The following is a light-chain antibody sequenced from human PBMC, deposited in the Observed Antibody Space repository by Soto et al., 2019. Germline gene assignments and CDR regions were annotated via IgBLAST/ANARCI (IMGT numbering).Light chain of an antibody. Sequence: DIQLTQSPSSLSSSVGDRVTITCRASQTVISYLNWYQQKPGQAPKLLIYATTHLQSGVPSRFSGSGSGTEFTLTISSLHPEDFATYFCQQNYNTPPYTLGQGTKLEIK. CDR2: ATT. CDR1: QTVISY. V-gene: IGKV1-39*01. J-gene: IGKJ2*01. CDR3: QQNYNTPPYT.